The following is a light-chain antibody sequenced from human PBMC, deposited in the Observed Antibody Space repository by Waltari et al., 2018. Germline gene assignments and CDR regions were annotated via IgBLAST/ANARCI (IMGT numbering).Light chain of an antibody. CDR1: QSGSSN. CDR3: QQYNNWPLT. V-gene: IGKV3-15*01. J-gene: IGKJ1*01. CDR2: GAS. Sequence: EIVMTQSPATLSVSPGDRATLSCRANQSGSSNLAWYQQKPDQAPRLLIYGASTRATGIPARFSGSGSGTEFTLTISSLQSEDFAVYYCQQYNNWPLTFGQGTKVEIK.